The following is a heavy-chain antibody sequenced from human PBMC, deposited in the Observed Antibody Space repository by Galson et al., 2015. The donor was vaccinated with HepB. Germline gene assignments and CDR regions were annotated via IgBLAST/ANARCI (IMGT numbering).Heavy chain of an antibody. CDR2: FDPEDGET. CDR1: GYTLTELS. Sequence: SVKVSCKVSGYTLTELSMHWVRQAPGKGLEWMGGFDPEDGETIYAQKFQGRVTMTEDTSTDTAYMELSSLRSEDTAVYYCATDLPFMITFGGRDYWGQGTLVTVSS. CDR3: ATDLPFMITFGGRDY. V-gene: IGHV1-24*01. J-gene: IGHJ4*02. D-gene: IGHD3-16*01.